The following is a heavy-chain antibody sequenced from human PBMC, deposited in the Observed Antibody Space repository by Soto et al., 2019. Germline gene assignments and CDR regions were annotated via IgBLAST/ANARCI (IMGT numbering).Heavy chain of an antibody. CDR1: GYTFTSYC. V-gene: IGHV1-18*04. J-gene: IGHJ6*02. D-gene: IGHD5-18*01. Sequence: VASVKVSCKASGYTFTSYCISWVRQAPVQGLEWMGWISAYNGNTNYAQKLQGRVTMTTDTSTSTAYMELRSLRSDDTALYDFARSTLPSAMGKRRPNYYYHGMDIWGQGTTVTVS. CDR3: ARSTLPSAMGKRRPNYYYHGMDI. CDR2: ISAYNGNT.